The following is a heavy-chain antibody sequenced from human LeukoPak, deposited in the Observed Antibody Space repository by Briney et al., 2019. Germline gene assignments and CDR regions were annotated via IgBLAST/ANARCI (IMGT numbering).Heavy chain of an antibody. CDR3: ARGGYAHYYGMDV. Sequence: PGGSLRLSCAASGFTVSTNYMSWVRQAPGKGLEWVSVIYSGGTTNYADSAKGRFTISRDNSKNTVYLQMSSLRAEDTAVYYCARGGYAHYYGMDVWGQGTTVTVSS. CDR2: IYSGGTT. CDR1: GFTVSTNY. J-gene: IGHJ6*02. D-gene: IGHD5-18*01. V-gene: IGHV3-53*01.